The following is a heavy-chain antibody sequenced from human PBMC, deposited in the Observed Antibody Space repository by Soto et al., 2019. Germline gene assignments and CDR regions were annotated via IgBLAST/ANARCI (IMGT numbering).Heavy chain of an antibody. J-gene: IGHJ4*02. D-gene: IGHD1-26*01. CDR2: IKNKANSYTT. V-gene: IGHV3-72*01. CDR3: TRISLVGATGGRYFDY. CDR1: GFIFSDHY. Sequence: VQLVESGGGLVQPGGSLRLSCAASGFIFSDHYMDWVRQAPGKGLEWVGRIKNKANSYTTEYAASVKGRFTISRDDSNTSLYLQMNSVKTVATAVYYCTRISLVGATGGRYFDYWGQGTLLTVSS.